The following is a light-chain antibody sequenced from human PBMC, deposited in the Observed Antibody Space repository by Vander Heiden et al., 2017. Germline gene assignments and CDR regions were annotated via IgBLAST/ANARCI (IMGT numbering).Light chain of an antibody. J-gene: IGLJ2*01. CDR3: QAWDSKTVI. Sequence: SYELTQPPSVSVSPGQTASITCSGDKLGDKYACWYQQKPGQPPVLVIYQDNKRPSGIPERFSGSNSGNTATLTISGTQAMDEADYYCQAWDSKTVIFGGGTKVTVL. V-gene: IGLV3-1*01. CDR2: QDN. CDR1: KLGDKY.